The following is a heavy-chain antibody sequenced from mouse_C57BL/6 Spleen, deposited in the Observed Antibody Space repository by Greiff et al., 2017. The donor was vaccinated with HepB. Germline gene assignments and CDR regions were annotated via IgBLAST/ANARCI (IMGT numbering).Heavy chain of an antibody. Sequence: EVKLVESGGGLVQPGGSLSLSCAASGFTFTDYYMSWVRQPPGKALEWLGFIRNKANGYTTEDSASVKGRFTISRDNSQSILYLQMKALRAEDSSTYYCARSYDYDDYAMDYWGQGTSVTVSS. D-gene: IGHD2-4*01. J-gene: IGHJ4*01. V-gene: IGHV7-3*01. CDR3: ARSYDYDDYAMDY. CDR1: GFTFTDYY. CDR2: IRNKANGYTT.